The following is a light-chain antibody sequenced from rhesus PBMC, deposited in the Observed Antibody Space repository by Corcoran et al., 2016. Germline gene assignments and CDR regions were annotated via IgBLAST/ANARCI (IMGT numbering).Light chain of an antibody. V-gene: IGKV1-22*01. CDR1: QGISSW. CDR2: KAS. J-gene: IGKJ1*01. Sequence: DIQMTQSPSSRPASVGDKVTNTCRASQGISSWLAWYQQKPGKAPKLLLYKASSLQGGVPSRFSGTGSGTYFTLTISSLQPEDFATYYCLQYSITPRTFGQGTKVEIK. CDR3: LQYSITPRT.